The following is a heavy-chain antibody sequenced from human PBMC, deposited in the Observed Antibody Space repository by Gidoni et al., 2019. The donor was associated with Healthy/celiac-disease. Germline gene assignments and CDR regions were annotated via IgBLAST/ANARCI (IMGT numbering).Heavy chain of an antibody. CDR3: ARPSIVGADDFDY. D-gene: IGHD1-26*01. CDR1: GFTFSSYG. J-gene: IGHJ4*02. V-gene: IGHV3-30*03. Sequence: QVQLVESGGGVVQPGRSLRLSCAASGFTFSSYGMHWVRQAPGKGLEWVAVISYDGSNKYYADSVKGRFTISRDNSKNTLYLQMNSLRAEDTAVYYCARPSIVGADDFDYWGQGTLVTVSS. CDR2: ISYDGSNK.